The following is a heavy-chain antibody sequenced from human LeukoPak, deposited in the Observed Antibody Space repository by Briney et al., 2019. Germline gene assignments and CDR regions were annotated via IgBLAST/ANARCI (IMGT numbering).Heavy chain of an antibody. CDR1: GYTFTGYY. CDR2: INPNSGGT. D-gene: IGHD1-26*01. Sequence: WASVKVSCKASGYTFTGYYMHWVRQAPGQGLEWMGWINPNSGGTNYAQKFQGRVTMTRDTSISTAYMELSRLRSDDTAVYYCAGGEWELLQALDYWGQGTLVTVSS. J-gene: IGHJ4*02. V-gene: IGHV1-2*02. CDR3: AGGEWELLQALDY.